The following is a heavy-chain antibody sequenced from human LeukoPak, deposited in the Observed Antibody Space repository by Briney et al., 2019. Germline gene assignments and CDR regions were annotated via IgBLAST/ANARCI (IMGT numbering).Heavy chain of an antibody. V-gene: IGHV3-21*01. Sequence: PGGSLRLSCAASGFTFSSYGMHWVRQAPGKGLEWVSSITSSSFSIYYADSVKGRFTISRDNAKNSLYLQMNSLRAEDTAVYYCARGEAAAGDASEFAYWGQGILVTVSS. CDR1: GFTFSSYG. CDR3: ARGEAAAGDASEFAY. D-gene: IGHD6-13*01. J-gene: IGHJ4*02. CDR2: ITSSSFSI.